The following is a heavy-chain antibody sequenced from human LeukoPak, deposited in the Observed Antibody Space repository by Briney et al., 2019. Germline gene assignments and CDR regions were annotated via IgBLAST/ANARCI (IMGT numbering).Heavy chain of an antibody. J-gene: IGHJ4*02. CDR1: GFTFSNSW. D-gene: IGHD4/OR15-4a*01. V-gene: IGHV3-7*01. CDR3: ARRTNYLAFDY. Sequence: GGSLRLSCAASGFTFSNSWISWVRQTPEKGLEWVANMSPDGTEKYYVDSVKGRFTISRDNAKNSLYLQMNSLRAEDTAVYSCARRTNYLAFDYWGQGTLVTVSS. CDR2: MSPDGTEK.